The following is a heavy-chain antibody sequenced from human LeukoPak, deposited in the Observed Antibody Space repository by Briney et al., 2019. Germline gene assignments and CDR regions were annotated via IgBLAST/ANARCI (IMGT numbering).Heavy chain of an antibody. D-gene: IGHD2-21*01. J-gene: IGHJ4*02. CDR3: ARDLIASGPGLFDY. Sequence: GGSLRLSCAASGFSFSNYGMRWVRQAPGKGLEWVAVISYDGADKYYADSVKGRFTVSRDNSRSTLYLQMNNLRAEDTPVYYCARDLIASGPGLFDYWGQGTLVTVSS. CDR1: GFSFSNYG. CDR2: ISYDGADK. V-gene: IGHV3-30*03.